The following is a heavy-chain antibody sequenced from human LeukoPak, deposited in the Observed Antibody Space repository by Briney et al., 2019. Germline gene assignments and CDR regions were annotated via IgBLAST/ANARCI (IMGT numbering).Heavy chain of an antibody. J-gene: IGHJ4*02. CDR3: ARDIMTREYTYGYYYLDY. Sequence: GGSLRLSCAASGFTFSSYSMNWVRQAPGKGLEWVSYISSSSSTIYYADSVKGRFTISRDNAKNSLYLQMNSLRAEDTAVYYCARDIMTREYTYGYYYLDYWGQGTQVTVSS. CDR1: GFTFSSYS. CDR2: ISSSSSTI. V-gene: IGHV3-48*04. D-gene: IGHD5-18*01.